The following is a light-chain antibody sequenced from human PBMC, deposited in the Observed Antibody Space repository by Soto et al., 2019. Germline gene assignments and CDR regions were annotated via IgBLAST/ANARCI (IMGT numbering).Light chain of an antibody. Sequence: QLVLTQPPSASGTPGQRVTISCSGSSSNIGSDYVYWYQQLPGTAPKLLIYRNDQRPSGVPDRFSGSKSGTSASLAISGLRSEDEADYYCAAWHDNSWVFGGGTKVTVL. CDR3: AAWHDNSWV. CDR1: SSNIGSDY. J-gene: IGLJ3*02. V-gene: IGLV1-47*01. CDR2: RND.